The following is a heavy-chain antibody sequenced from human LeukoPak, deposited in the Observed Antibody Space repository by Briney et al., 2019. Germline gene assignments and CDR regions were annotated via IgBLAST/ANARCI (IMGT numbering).Heavy chain of an antibody. V-gene: IGHV4-31*03. Sequence: TLSLTSKVSGVSITSTNYYWTWIREHPEKGPEWIGHVHHSGRIYYSPSLTIRATISVDASGNQFSLRLSSLTAADTAVYYCSGGKDDRKFHHCGQGTLVIVSS. CDR3: SGGKDDRKFHH. D-gene: IGHD3-16*01. CDR2: VHHSGRI. J-gene: IGHJ1*01. CDR1: GVSITSTNYY.